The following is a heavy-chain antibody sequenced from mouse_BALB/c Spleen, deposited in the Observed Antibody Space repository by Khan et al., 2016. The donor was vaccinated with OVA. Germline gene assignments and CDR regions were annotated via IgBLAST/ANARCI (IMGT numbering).Heavy chain of an antibody. D-gene: IGHD2-14*01. CDR2: FNPSNGYT. V-gene: IGHV1-4*01. J-gene: IGHJ3*01. Sequence: VQLQESGAELARPGPSVKMSCKASGYTFTSYTIHWIKKRLGQGLEWIGYFNPSNGYTNYNQKFKDKATLTTDKSSTTAYLQLSSLTSDDSAVYNCVRDGAYHRNDGWFAYWGQGTLVTVSA. CDR1: GYTFTSYT. CDR3: VRDGAYHRNDGWFAY.